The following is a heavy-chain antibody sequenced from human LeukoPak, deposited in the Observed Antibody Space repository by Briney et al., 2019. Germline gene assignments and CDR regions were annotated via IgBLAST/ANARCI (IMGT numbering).Heavy chain of an antibody. CDR1: GFTFSRYW. CDR2: ISTDGSST. CDR3: ASYLTSIPSGMDV. V-gene: IGHV3-74*01. D-gene: IGHD2/OR15-2a*01. Sequence: GGSLRLSCAASGFTFSRYWMHWLRQAPGKGLVWVSRISTDGSSTTYADSVKGRFTISRGNGRNTLYLQMYSLRAEDTAVYYCASYLTSIPSGMDVWGQGTTVTVSS. J-gene: IGHJ6*02.